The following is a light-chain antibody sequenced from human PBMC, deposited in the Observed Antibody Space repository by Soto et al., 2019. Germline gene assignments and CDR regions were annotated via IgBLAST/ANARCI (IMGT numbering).Light chain of an antibody. CDR1: QSVGSN. V-gene: IGKV3-15*01. J-gene: IGKJ1*01. CDR3: QQYNNWPPDRT. Sequence: EIVMTQSPATLSVSPGDRAALSCRASQSVGSNLAWYQQKPGQAPRLLIYGVSTRATGIPARFSGSGSGTEFTLTISSLQSEDFAIYFCQQYNNWPPDRTFGQGTKVEIK. CDR2: GVS.